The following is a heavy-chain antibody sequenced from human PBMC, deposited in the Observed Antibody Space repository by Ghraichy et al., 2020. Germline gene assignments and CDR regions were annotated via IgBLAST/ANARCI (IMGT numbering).Heavy chain of an antibody. J-gene: IGHJ5*02. CDR1: GGSISSYY. CDR3: ARLRDDWFDP. D-gene: IGHD3-10*01. V-gene: IGHV4-59*08. CDR2: IYYSGST. Sequence: ESLNISCTVSGGSISSYYWSWIRQPPGKGLEWIGYIYYSGSTNYNPSLKSRVTISVDTSKNQFSLKLSSVTAADTAVYYWARLRDDWFDPWGQGTLVTVSS.